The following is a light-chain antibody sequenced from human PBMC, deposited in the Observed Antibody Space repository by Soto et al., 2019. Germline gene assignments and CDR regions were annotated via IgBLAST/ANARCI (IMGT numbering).Light chain of an antibody. CDR1: HSVSSN. CDR3: QQYNNWPPIT. V-gene: IGKV3-15*01. CDR2: GAS. J-gene: IGKJ5*01. Sequence: IVMTQPTATMSVSPWDRHSISCRSSHSVSSNLAWYQQKPGQAPRLLIYGASTRATGIPARFSGSGSGTEFTLTISSLQSEDFAVYYCQQYNNWPPITFGQGTRLEI.